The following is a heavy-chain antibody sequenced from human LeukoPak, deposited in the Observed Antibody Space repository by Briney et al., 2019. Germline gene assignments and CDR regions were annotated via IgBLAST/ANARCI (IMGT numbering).Heavy chain of an antibody. Sequence: SETLSLTCTVSGGSISSGSYYWSWIRQPPGKGLEWIGYIYYSGSTNYNPSLKSRVTISVDTSKNQFSLKLSFVTAADTAVYYCARGLAPLSGWFRPGYYFDYWGQGTLVTVSS. D-gene: IGHD6-19*01. CDR3: ARGLAPLSGWFRPGYYFDY. CDR1: GGSISSGSYY. V-gene: IGHV4-61*01. CDR2: IYYSGST. J-gene: IGHJ4*02.